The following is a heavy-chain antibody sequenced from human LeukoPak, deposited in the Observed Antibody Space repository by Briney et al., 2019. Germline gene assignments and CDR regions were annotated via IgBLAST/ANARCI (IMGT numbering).Heavy chain of an antibody. V-gene: IGHV3-48*02. J-gene: IGHJ4*02. CDR3: AREEEVVAATHFDY. CDR2: IISSSSTI. D-gene: IGHD2-15*01. CDR1: GFTFSSYS. Sequence: PGWSLRLSCAASGFTFSSYSMNWVRHAPGRGREWGSYIISSSSTIYYADSVKGRFTISRDNAKNSLYLQMNSLRDEDTAVYYCAREEEVVAATHFDYWGQGTLVTVSS.